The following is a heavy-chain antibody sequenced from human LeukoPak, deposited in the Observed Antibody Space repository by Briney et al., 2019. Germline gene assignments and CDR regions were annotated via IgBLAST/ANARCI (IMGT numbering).Heavy chain of an antibody. D-gene: IGHD3-10*01. CDR2: IYYSGST. CDR1: GGSISSSSYY. J-gene: IGHJ4*02. CDR3: ARVRGRFGELLY. Sequence: PSETLSLTCTVSGGSISSSSYYWGWIRQPPGKGLEWIGSIYYSGSTNYNPSLKSRVTISVDTSKNQFSLKPSSVTAADTAVYYCARVRGRFGELLYWGQGTLVTVSS. V-gene: IGHV4-39*07.